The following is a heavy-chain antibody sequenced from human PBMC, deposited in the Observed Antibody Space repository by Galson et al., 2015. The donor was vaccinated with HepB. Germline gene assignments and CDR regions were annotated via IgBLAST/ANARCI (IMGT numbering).Heavy chain of an antibody. Sequence: LSLTCTVSGGSISSGGYYWNWIRHHPGKGLQWIGYISSSGSSYYNPSLTSLKSRVAISVDTSTNQLSLKVTFVTAADTAVYYCARGGYAGTYSGAFDIWGQGTMVTVSS. J-gene: IGHJ3*02. D-gene: IGHD1-26*01. CDR2: ISSSGSS. V-gene: IGHV4-31*03. CDR3: ARGGYAGTYSGAFDI. CDR1: GGSISSGGYY.